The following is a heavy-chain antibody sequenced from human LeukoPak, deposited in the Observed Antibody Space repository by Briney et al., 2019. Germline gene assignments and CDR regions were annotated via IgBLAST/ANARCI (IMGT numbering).Heavy chain of an antibody. CDR1: GFTFSSYA. D-gene: IGHD3-10*01. J-gene: IGHJ4*02. CDR3: AKDRDRSFGY. CDR2: ISGSGGST. V-gene: IGHV3-23*01. Sequence: GGSLRLSCAASGFTFSSYAMSWVRQAPGKGLEWVSGISGSGGSTYYADSVKGRFTISRENSKHTLFLQMNSLRAEDTAVYYCAKDRDRSFGYWGQGTLVTVSS.